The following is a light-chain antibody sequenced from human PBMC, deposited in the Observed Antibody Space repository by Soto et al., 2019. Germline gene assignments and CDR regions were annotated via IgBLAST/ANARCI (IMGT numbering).Light chain of an antibody. CDR1: QSLSIS. CDR3: QQYNSYPWM. CDR2: AAS. Sequence: DIQMTQSPSTLSAFVGDRVTITCRASQSLSISLAWYQQKAGKAPKLLIYAASSLQSGVPSRFSGSGSGTEFTLTISSLQPDDFAAYYCQQYNSYPWMFGQGTKVEIK. V-gene: IGKV1-5*01. J-gene: IGKJ1*01.